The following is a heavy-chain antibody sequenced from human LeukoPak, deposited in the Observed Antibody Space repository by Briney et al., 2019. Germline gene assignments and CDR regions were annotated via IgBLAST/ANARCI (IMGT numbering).Heavy chain of an antibody. V-gene: IGHV3-23*01. Sequence: QPGGSLRLSCAASGFTFSSYAMSWVPQAPGKGLEWVSAISGSGGNTYYADSVKGRFTISRDNSKHALYLQMNSLRAEDTAVYYCAKYSSSANRNYGMDVWGQGTTVTVSS. CDR3: AKYSSSANRNYGMDV. D-gene: IGHD6-13*01. J-gene: IGHJ6*02. CDR1: GFTFSSYA. CDR2: ISGSGGNT.